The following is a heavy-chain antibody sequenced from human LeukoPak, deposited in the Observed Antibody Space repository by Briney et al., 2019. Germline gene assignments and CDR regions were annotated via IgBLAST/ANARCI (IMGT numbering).Heavy chain of an antibody. V-gene: IGHV1-69*13. CDR3: ASVYKYGMDV. CDR2: IIPIFGTA. J-gene: IGHJ6*02. Sequence: ASVKVSCKASGGTFSSYAISLVRQAPGQGLEWMGGIIPIFGTANYAQKFQGRVTITADESTSTAYMELSSLRSEDTAVYYCASVYKYGMDVWGQGTTVIVSS. CDR1: GGTFSSYA.